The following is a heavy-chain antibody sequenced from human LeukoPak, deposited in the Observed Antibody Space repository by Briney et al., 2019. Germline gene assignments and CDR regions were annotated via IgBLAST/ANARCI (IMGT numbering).Heavy chain of an antibody. CDR2: ISGSGGST. CDR1: GFTFSSYA. D-gene: IGHD1-26*01. V-gene: IGHV3-23*01. J-gene: IGHJ4*02. Sequence: HPGGSLRLSCAASGFTFSSYAMSWVRQAPGKGLEWVSAISGSGGSTYYADSVKGRFTISRDNSKNTLYLQMNSLRAEDTAVYYCAKDRVGARRRIDYWGQGSLVTVSS. CDR3: AKDRVGARRRIDY.